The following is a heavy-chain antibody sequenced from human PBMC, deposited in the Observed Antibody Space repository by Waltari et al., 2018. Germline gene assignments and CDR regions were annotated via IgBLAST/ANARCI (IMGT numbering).Heavy chain of an antibody. D-gene: IGHD6-19*01. CDR3: ARGQKGAVDDAFDI. CDR1: GYTFTGYY. Sequence: QVQLVQSGAEVKKPGASVKVSCKASGYTFTGYYMPWVRQAPGQWLEWMGWINPNSGGTSYEKKFQGWVTRTRDTSISTAYMELSRLRSDDTAVYYCARGQKGAVDDAFDIWGQGTMVTVSS. J-gene: IGHJ3*02. V-gene: IGHV1-2*04. CDR2: INPNSGGT.